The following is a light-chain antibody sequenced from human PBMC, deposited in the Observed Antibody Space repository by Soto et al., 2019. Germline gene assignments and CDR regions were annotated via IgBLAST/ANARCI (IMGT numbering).Light chain of an antibody. V-gene: IGLV2-14*01. CDR1: SSDVGGYNF. Sequence: ALTPPASVSGSPGQSITISCTGTSSDVGGYNFVSWYQQHPGKAPKLMIYDVNNRPSGVSNRFSGSKSGNTASLTISGLQAEDEADYYCSSYTGSSTLVLFGGGTKLTVL. CDR3: SSYTGSSTLVL. J-gene: IGLJ2*01. CDR2: DVN.